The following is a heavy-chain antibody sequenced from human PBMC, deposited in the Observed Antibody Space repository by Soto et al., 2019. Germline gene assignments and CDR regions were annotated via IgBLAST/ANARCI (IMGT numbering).Heavy chain of an antibody. CDR2: ISYDGSNK. CDR1: GFTFSSYA. J-gene: IGHJ6*02. D-gene: IGHD6-6*01. V-gene: IGHV3-30-3*01. Sequence: QVQLVESGGGVVQPGRSLRLSCAASGFTFSSYAMHWVRQAPGKGLEWVAVISYDGSNKYYADSVKGRFTISRDNSKNTQYLQMNSLRAEDTAVYYCARASSIAARTYYGMDVWGQGTTVTVSS. CDR3: ARASSIAARTYYGMDV.